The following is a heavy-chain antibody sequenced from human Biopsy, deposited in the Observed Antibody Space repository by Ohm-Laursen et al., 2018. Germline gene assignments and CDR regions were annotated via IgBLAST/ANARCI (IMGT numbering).Heavy chain of an antibody. CDR3: AKRGVERGRPLAY. CDR1: GGTFSSIG. Sequence: SVKVSCKASGGTFSSIGISWVRQAPGQGLEWMGEINSMFGTTNYAQTFQGRVTITADESTSTAYMEVSSLRSEDTAVYYCAKRGVERGRPLAYWGQGTLVTVSS. V-gene: IGHV1-69*13. D-gene: IGHD1-1*01. CDR2: INSMFGTT. J-gene: IGHJ4*02.